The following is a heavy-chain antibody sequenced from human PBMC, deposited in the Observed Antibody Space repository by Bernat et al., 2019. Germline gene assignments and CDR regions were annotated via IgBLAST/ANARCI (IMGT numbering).Heavy chain of an antibody. CDR3: TTDITYYYDSSGYYSAFDI. D-gene: IGHD3-22*01. CDR1: GFTFSNAW. Sequence: EVQLVESGGGLVKPGGSLRLSCAASGFTFSNAWMSWVRQAPGKGLEWVGRIKSKTDGGTTDYAAPVKGRFTISRDDSKNTLYLQMNSLKTEDTVVYYCTTDITYYYDSSGYYSAFDIWGQGTMVTVSS. V-gene: IGHV3-15*01. CDR2: IKSKTDGGTT. J-gene: IGHJ3*02.